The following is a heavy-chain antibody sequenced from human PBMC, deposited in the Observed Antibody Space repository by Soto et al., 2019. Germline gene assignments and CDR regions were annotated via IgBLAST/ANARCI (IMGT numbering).Heavy chain of an antibody. CDR3: AKSYGDYAPCLDY. J-gene: IGHJ4*02. Sequence: QVQLVESGGGVVQPGRSLRLSCAASGFTFSSYAMHWVRQAPGKGLEWVAVISYDGSNKYYADSVKGRFTISRDNSKNTLYLQMNSLRAEDTAVYYCAKSYGDYAPCLDYWGQGTLVTVSS. CDR1: GFTFSSYA. D-gene: IGHD4-17*01. CDR2: ISYDGSNK. V-gene: IGHV3-30*04.